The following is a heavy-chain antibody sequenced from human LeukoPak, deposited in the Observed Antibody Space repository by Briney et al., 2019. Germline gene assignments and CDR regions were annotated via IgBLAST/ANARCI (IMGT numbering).Heavy chain of an antibody. CDR1: GFTFSSYA. J-gene: IGHJ5*02. V-gene: IGHV3-23*01. CDR2: ISGSGGST. Sequence: GGSLRLSCAASGFTFSSYAMSWVRQAPGKGLEWVSAISGSGGSTYYADSVKGRFTISRDNSKNTLYLQMNSLRAEDTAVYYCAKDKLIWFGESPAGWFDPWGQGTLVTVSS. CDR3: AKDKLIWFGESPAGWFDP. D-gene: IGHD3-10*01.